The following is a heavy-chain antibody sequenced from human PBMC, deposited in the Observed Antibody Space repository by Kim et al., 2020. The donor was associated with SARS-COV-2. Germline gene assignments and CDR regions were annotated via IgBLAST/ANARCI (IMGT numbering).Heavy chain of an antibody. Sequence: AQKFQGRVTITADKSTSTAYMDLSSLRSEDTAIYYCARDRGGYAIDAFDIWGQGTLVTVSS. V-gene: IGHV1-69*04. J-gene: IGHJ3*02. D-gene: IGHD5-12*01. CDR3: ARDRGGYAIDAFDI.